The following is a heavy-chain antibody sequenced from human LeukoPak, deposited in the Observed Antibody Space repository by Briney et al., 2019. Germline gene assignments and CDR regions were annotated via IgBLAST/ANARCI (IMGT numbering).Heavy chain of an antibody. CDR3: ARDFAHSDFWSGKYYFDY. J-gene: IGHJ4*02. D-gene: IGHD3-3*01. CDR2: IKQDGSEK. Sequence: GGSLRLSCAASGFTFSSYWMRWVRQAPGKGREGGANIKQDGSEKYYVDSVKGRFTISRDNAKNSLYLQMNSLRAEDTAVYYCARDFAHSDFWSGKYYFDYWGQGTLVTVSS. CDR1: GFTFSSYW. V-gene: IGHV3-7*01.